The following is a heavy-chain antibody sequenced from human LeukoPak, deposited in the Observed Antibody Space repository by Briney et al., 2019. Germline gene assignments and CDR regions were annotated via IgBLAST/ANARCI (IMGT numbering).Heavy chain of an antibody. Sequence: GGSLRLSCAASGFTFSSYSMNWVRQAPGKGLEWVSYISSSSSTIYYADSVKGRFTISRDNSRNTVDLQMNSLRVEDTAVYYCVKGAIRTSITCYFDYWGQGTLVTVSS. CDR3: VKGAIRTSITCYFDY. J-gene: IGHJ4*02. CDR1: GFTFSSYS. V-gene: IGHV3-48*01. D-gene: IGHD1-14*01. CDR2: ISSSSSTI.